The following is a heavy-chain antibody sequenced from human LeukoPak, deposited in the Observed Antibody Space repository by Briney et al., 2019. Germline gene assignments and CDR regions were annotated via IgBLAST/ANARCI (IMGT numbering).Heavy chain of an antibody. Sequence: GGSLRLSCAASGFTFDEYGMTWVRQAPGKGLEWVAFIPYDGTGKYYADSVKGRFTISRDNSKNTLFLQMSRLRPEDTAVYYCAKVGREKRPQYYYYYYMDVWGTGTTVIISS. J-gene: IGHJ6*03. CDR2: IPYDGTGK. CDR1: GFTFDEYG. V-gene: IGHV3-30*02. CDR3: AKVGREKRPQYYYYYYMDV.